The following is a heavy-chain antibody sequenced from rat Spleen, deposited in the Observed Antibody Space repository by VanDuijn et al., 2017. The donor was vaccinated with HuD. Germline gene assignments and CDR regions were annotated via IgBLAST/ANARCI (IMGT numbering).Heavy chain of an antibody. CDR3: ETLRHLYYGLLLPGFAY. CDR2: ISTGGGNT. D-gene: IGHD1-6*01. J-gene: IGHJ3*01. CDR1: GFTFSDYN. V-gene: IGHV5-25*01. Sequence: EVQLVESGGGLVQPGRSLKLSCVDSGFTFSDYNMAWVRQAPTKGLEWVASISTGGGNTYYRDSVKGRFTISRDNAKSTLYLQMDSLRSEDKATYDCETLRHLYYGLLLPGFAYLGQGTLVTVSS.